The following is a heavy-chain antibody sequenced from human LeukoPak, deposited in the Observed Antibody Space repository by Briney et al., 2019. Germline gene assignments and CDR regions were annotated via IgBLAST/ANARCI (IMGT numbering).Heavy chain of an antibody. CDR2: INYSGST. CDR3: AKSSATYREGFDY. CDR1: GGSISSGGYY. V-gene: IGHV4-31*03. D-gene: IGHD3-10*01. Sequence: SQTLSLTCTVSGGSISSGGYYWSWIRQHPGKGREWIGYINYSGSTYYNPSLKSRVTITVDTSKNQFSLKLSSVTAADTAVYYCAKSSATYREGFDYWGQGTLATVSP. J-gene: IGHJ4*02.